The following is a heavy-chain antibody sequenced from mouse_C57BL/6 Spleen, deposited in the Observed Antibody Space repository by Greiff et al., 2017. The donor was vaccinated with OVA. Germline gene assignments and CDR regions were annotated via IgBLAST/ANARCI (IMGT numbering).Heavy chain of an antibody. Sequence: EVNVVESGGDLVKPGGSLKLSCAASGFTFSSYGMSWVRQTPDKRLEWVATISSGGSYTYYPDSVKGRFTISRDNAKNTLYLQMSSLKSEDTAMYYCARRDYGFAYWGQGTLVTVSA. J-gene: IGHJ3*01. V-gene: IGHV5-6*02. CDR1: GFTFSSYG. CDR2: ISSGGSYT. CDR3: ARRDYGFAY. D-gene: IGHD1-1*02.